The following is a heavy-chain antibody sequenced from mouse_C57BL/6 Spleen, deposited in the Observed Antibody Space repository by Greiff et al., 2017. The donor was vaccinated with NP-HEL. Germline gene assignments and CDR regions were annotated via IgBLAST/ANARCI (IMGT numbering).Heavy chain of an antibody. CDR1: GYAFSSSW. V-gene: IGHV1-82*01. CDR2: IYPGDGDT. D-gene: IGHD2-4*01. Sequence: VKLQESGPELVKPGASVKISCKASGYAFSSSWMNWVKQRPGKGLEWIGRIYPGDGDTNYNGKFKGKATLTADKSSSTAYMQLSSLTSEDSAVYFCAREKIYYDYDDAMDYWGQGTSVTVSS. CDR3: AREKIYYDYDDAMDY. J-gene: IGHJ4*01.